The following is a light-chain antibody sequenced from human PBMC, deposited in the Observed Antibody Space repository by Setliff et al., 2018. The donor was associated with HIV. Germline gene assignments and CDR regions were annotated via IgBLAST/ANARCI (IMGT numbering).Light chain of an antibody. Sequence: QSVLAQPASVSESPGQSITISCTGTSNDVGGSNYVSWYQQHPGKAPKLMIYEVSNRPSGVSNRFSGSKSGNTASLTISGLRAEDEADYYCSSYRNIATPGVIFGRGTQLTVL. J-gene: IGLJ2*01. CDR2: EVS. CDR1: SNDVGGSNY. CDR3: SSYRNIATPGVI. V-gene: IGLV2-14*01.